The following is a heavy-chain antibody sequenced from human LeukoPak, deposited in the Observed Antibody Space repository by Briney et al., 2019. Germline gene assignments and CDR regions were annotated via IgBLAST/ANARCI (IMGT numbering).Heavy chain of an antibody. V-gene: IGHV1-46*01. D-gene: IGHD3-16*02. CDR2: INPSGGST. Sequence: ASVKVSCKASGYTFTSYYMHWVRQAPGQGLEWMGIINPSGGSTSYAQKFQGRVTMTRDTSTSTVYMELSSLRSEDTAVYYCARDQNRSVWGSYRYTAHWGQGTLVTVSS. CDR1: GYTFTSYY. CDR3: ARDQNRSVWGSYRYTAH. J-gene: IGHJ4*02.